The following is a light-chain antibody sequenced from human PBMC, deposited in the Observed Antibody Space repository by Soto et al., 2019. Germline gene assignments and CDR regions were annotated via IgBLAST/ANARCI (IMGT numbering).Light chain of an antibody. V-gene: IGLV2-23*02. CDR3: CSYAGSTTFVV. CDR1: SSDVGRYNL. J-gene: IGLJ2*01. CDR2: EVS. Sequence: QSALTQPASVSGSPGQSITISCTGTSSDVGRYNLVSWYQQHPGKAPKLMIYEVSKRPSGVSNRFSGSKSGNTASLTISGLQAEDEADYYCCSYAGSTTFVVFGGGPKVTVL.